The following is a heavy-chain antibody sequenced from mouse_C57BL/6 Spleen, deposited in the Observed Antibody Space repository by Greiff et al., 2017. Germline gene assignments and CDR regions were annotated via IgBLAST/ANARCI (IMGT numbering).Heavy chain of an antibody. Sequence: VQLQQSGPELVKPGASVKISCKASGYAFSSSWMNWVKQRPGQGLEWIGRIYPGDGDTNYNGKFKGKATLTADKSSSTAYMQLSSLTSEDSAVYFCARSPDYYGSSYRYFDVWGTGTTVTVSS. CDR2: IYPGDGDT. D-gene: IGHD1-1*01. V-gene: IGHV1-82*01. J-gene: IGHJ1*03. CDR3: ARSPDYYGSSYRYFDV. CDR1: GYAFSSSW.